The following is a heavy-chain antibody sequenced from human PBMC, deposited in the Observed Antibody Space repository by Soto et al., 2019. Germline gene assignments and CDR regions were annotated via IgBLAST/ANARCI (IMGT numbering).Heavy chain of an antibody. J-gene: IGHJ4*02. Sequence: QVQLVESGGGLVKPGGSLRLSCAASGFTSSDYYMNWIRQAPGKGLEWVSYISNSRSFSNYADSVKGRFTISRDNAKSSLYLQMNSLRAEDTAVYYCVRGLSGSYLVPLWYWGQGTLVTVSS. D-gene: IGHD1-26*01. CDR3: VRGLSGSYLVPLWY. V-gene: IGHV3-11*05. CDR2: ISNSRSFS. CDR1: GFTSSDYY.